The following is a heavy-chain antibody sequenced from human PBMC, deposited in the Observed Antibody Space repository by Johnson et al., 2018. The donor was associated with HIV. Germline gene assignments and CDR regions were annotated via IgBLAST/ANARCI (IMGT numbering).Heavy chain of an antibody. CDR3: ARRDPWVENGAFDI. V-gene: IGHV3-11*01. Sequence: QVQLVESGGGLVKSGGSLRLSCAASGFTFSDYYMSWIRQAPGKGLEWVSYSSSSGSTIYYADSVKGRFTISRDNAKNSLYLQMNSLRAEDTAVYFCARRDPWVENGAFDIWGQGTMVTVSS. CDR1: GFTFSDYY. CDR2: SSSSGSTI. D-gene: IGHD5-24*01. J-gene: IGHJ3*02.